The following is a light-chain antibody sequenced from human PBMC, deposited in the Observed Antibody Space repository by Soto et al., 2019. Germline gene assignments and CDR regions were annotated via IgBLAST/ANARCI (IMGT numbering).Light chain of an antibody. CDR1: QSVSSSY. CDR2: DAS. Sequence: EIVLTQSPATLSLSHGERATLSCGASQSVSSSYLAWYQQKPGLAPRLLIYDASSRATGIPDRFSGSGSGTDFTLTISRLEPEDFAVYYCQQYGSSPITFGQGTRLEIK. V-gene: IGKV3D-20*01. CDR3: QQYGSSPIT. J-gene: IGKJ5*01.